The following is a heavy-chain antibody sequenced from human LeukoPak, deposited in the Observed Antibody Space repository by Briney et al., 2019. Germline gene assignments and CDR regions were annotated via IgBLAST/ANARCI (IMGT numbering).Heavy chain of an antibody. V-gene: IGHV4-39*07. CDR1: GGSISSATYY. J-gene: IGHJ4*02. CDR3: ARRTDY. CDR2: INHSGST. Sequence: SETLSLTCSVSGGSISSATYYWGWIRQPPGKGLEWIGEINHSGSTNYNPSLKSRVTISVDTSKNQFSLKLSSVTAADTAVYYCARRTDYWGQGTLVTVSS.